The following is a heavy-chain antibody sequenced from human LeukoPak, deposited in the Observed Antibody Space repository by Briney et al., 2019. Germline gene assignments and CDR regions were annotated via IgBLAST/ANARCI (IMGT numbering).Heavy chain of an antibody. D-gene: IGHD3-22*01. CDR1: GFTFSSYG. CDR2: ISGSGGST. J-gene: IGHJ3*02. CDR3: AKPDEDLYDSSGPDAFDI. V-gene: IGHV3-23*01. Sequence: GGTLRLSCAASGFTFSSYGMSWVRQAPGKGLEWVSAISGSGGSTYYADSVKGRFTISRDNSKNTLYLQMNSLRAEDTAVYYCAKPDEDLYDSSGPDAFDIWGQGTMVTVSS.